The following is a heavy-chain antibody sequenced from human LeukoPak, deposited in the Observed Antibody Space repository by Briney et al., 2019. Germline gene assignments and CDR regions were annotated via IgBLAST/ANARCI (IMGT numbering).Heavy chain of an antibody. V-gene: IGHV1-3*04. CDR3: ARDRGGYSSGWYWFDP. D-gene: IGHD6-19*01. CDR2: INTANGNT. J-gene: IGHJ5*02. Sequence: ASVKVSCKASGYTFPNYAMHCVRQAPGQRLEWMGWINTANGNTKYSQKFQGRVTITRDTSASTAYMELSSLRSEDTAVYYCARDRGGYSSGWYWFDPWGQGTLVTVSS. CDR1: GYTFPNYA.